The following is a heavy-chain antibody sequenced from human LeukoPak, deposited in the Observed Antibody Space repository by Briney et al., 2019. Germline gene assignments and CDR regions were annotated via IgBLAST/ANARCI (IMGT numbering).Heavy chain of an antibody. D-gene: IGHD1-26*01. CDR2: FDPEDGET. CDR1: GYTLTELS. CDR3: ATKAGATNVRYNWFDP. V-gene: IGHV1-24*01. Sequence: ASVKVSCKVSGYTLTELSMHWVRQAPGKGLEWMGGFDPEDGETIYAQKFQGRVTMTEDTSTDTAYMELSSLRSEDTAVYYCATKAGATNVRYNWFDPWGQGTLVTVSS. J-gene: IGHJ5*02.